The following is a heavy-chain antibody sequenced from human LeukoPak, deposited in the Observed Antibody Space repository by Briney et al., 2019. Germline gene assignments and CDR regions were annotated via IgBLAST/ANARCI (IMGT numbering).Heavy chain of an antibody. CDR2: INHSGDST. D-gene: IGHD3-16*01. CDR3: AKGPLTRLGDY. Sequence: GSLRLSCAASGFTFSSYAMNWVRQAPGKGLEWVSAINHSGDSTYYAGSVKGRFTISRDNSKSTLYLQMNSLRAEDTAVYYCAKGPLTRLGDYWGQGTLVTVSS. V-gene: IGHV3-23*01. J-gene: IGHJ4*02. CDR1: GFTFSSYA.